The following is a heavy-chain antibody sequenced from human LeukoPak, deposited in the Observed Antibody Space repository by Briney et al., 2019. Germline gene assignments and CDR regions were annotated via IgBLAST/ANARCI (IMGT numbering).Heavy chain of an antibody. D-gene: IGHD5-18*01. CDR1: GGSFSGYY. CDR2: INHSGST. CDR3: ARGRPRGYSYGFPFDY. J-gene: IGHJ4*02. Sequence: SETLSPTCAAYGGSFSGYYWSWIRQPPGKGLEWIGEINHSGSTNYNPSLKSRVTISVDTSKNQFSLKLSSVTAADTAVYYCARGRPRGYSYGFPFDYWGQGTLVTVSS. V-gene: IGHV4-34*01.